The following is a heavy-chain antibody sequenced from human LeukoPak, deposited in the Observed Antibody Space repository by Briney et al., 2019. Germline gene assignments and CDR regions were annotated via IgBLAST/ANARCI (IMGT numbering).Heavy chain of an antibody. V-gene: IGHV4-4*07. CDR1: GGSISSYY. Sequence: SETLSLTCTVSGGSISSYYWSWIRQPAGKGLEWIGRIYTSGSTNYNPSLKSRVTMSVDTSKNQFSLKLSSVTAADTAVYYCARTQGYCSGGSCYDHYYYYMDVWGKGTTVTISS. CDR2: IYTSGST. D-gene: IGHD2-15*01. CDR3: ARTQGYCSGGSCYDHYYYYMDV. J-gene: IGHJ6*03.